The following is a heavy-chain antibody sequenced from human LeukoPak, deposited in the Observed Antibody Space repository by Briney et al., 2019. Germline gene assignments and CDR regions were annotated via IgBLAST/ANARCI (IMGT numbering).Heavy chain of an antibody. V-gene: IGHV4-30-2*01. CDR1: GGSISSGGYS. Sequence: PSETLSLTCAVSGGSISSGGYSWSRIRQPPGKGLEWIGYIYHSGSTYYNPSLKSRVTISVDRSKNQFSLKLSSVTAADTAVYYCARGPSWGHFDYWGQGTLVTVSS. CDR3: ARGPSWGHFDY. D-gene: IGHD7-27*01. J-gene: IGHJ4*02. CDR2: IYHSGST.